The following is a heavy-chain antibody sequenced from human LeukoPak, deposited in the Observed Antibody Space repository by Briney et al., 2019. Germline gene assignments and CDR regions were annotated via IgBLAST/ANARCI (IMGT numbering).Heavy chain of an antibody. D-gene: IGHD3-10*01. Sequence: GRSLRLSCAASGFTVSSNYMSWVRQAPGKGLEWVSVIYSGGSTYYADSAKGRFTISRDNSKNTLYLQMNSLRAEDTAVYYCASTMVRGVTYFDYWGQGTLVTVSS. V-gene: IGHV3-53*01. CDR3: ASTMVRGVTYFDY. CDR2: IYSGGST. CDR1: GFTVSSNY. J-gene: IGHJ4*02.